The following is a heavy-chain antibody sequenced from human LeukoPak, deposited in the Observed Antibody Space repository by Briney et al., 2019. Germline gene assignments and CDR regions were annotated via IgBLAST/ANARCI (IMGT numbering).Heavy chain of an antibody. CDR1: GYTLTELS. V-gene: IGHV1-24*01. CDR3: ATRYGDYAWDFDY. J-gene: IGHJ4*02. D-gene: IGHD4-17*01. CDR2: FDPEDGET. Sequence: ASVKVSCKVSGYTLTELSMHWVRQAPGKGLEWIGGFDPEDGETIYAQKFQGRVTMTEDTSTDTAYMELSSLRSEDTAVYYCATRYGDYAWDFDYWGQGTLVTVSS.